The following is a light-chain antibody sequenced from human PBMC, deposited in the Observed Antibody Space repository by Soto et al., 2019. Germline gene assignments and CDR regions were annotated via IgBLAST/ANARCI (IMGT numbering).Light chain of an antibody. J-gene: IGKJ1*01. V-gene: IGKV1-39*01. Sequence: DIQMTQSPSSLSASVEDRVIITCRASQSISNHLNWYQQKPGKAPKLLIYAASSLQSGVPSRFSGSGSGTDFTLTISTLQPEDFATYYCQQSYSTPRTVGQGTKGDIK. CDR1: QSISNH. CDR3: QQSYSTPRT. CDR2: AAS.